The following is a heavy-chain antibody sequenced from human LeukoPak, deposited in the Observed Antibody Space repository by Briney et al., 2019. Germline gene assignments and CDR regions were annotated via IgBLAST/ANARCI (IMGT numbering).Heavy chain of an antibody. CDR3: ARDLDYGDYHFDY. V-gene: IGHV3-30-3*01. CDR2: ISYDGSNK. J-gene: IGHJ4*02. D-gene: IGHD4-17*01. Sequence: PGRSLRLSCAASGFTFSSYAMHWVRQAPGKGLEWVAVISYDGSNKYYADSVKGRFTISRDNSKNTLYLQMNSLRAEDTAVYYCARDLDYGDYHFDYWGQGTLVTVSS. CDR1: GFTFSSYA.